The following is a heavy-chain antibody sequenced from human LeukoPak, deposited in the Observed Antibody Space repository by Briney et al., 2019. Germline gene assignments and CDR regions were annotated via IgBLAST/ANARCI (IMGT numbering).Heavy chain of an antibody. V-gene: IGHV3-23*01. CDR1: GFTFSNYA. J-gene: IGHJ4*02. CDR2: ISGSGDNT. Sequence: GGSLRLSCAASGFTFSNYAMSWVRQAPGKGLEWVSDISGSGDNTYYADSVKGRFTISRDNSKNTLYLQMNSLRAEDTAVYYCAKDRSCTNGVCHGDFDYWGQGTLVTVSS. CDR3: AKDRSCTNGVCHGDFDY. D-gene: IGHD2-8*01.